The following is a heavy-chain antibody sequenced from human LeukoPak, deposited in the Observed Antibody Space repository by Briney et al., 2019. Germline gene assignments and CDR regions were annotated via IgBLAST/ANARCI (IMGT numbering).Heavy chain of an antibody. CDR2: IYYSGST. V-gene: IGHV4-59*06. CDR3: ARSGYSYGYFLGKFDY. D-gene: IGHD5-18*01. J-gene: IGHJ4*02. CDR1: GDSTNTYF. Sequence: SETLSLTCTISGDSTNTYFWSWIRQHPGKGLEWIGYIYYSGSTYYNPSLKSRVTISVDTSKNQFSLKLSSVTAADTAVYYCARSGYSYGYFLGKFDYWGQGTLVTVSS.